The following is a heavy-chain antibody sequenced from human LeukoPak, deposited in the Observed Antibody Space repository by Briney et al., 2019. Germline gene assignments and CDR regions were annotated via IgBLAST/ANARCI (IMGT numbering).Heavy chain of an antibody. Sequence: ASVKVSCKAPGYTFTSYYMHWVRQAPGQGLEWMGIINPSGGSTSYAQKFQGRVAMTRDTSTSTVYMELSSLRSEDTAVYYCATSGYSYGPAFDYWGQGTLVTVSS. J-gene: IGHJ4*02. D-gene: IGHD5-18*01. CDR2: INPSGGST. CDR1: GYTFTSYY. V-gene: IGHV1-46*01. CDR3: ATSGYSYGPAFDY.